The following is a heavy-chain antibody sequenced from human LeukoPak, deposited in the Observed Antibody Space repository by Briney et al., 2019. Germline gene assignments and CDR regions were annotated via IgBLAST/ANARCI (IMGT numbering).Heavy chain of an antibody. CDR1: GGSVSSGSYC. CDR3: ARDRYDMWTGYYNVLEFWYYGMDV. V-gene: IGHV4-61*01. Sequence: SETLSLTCTVSGGSVSSGSYCWSWIRHPHGKGLEWKGYNYYSGSTNYNPSLKSRVPISVDTSKSHFSLKLSSVTAADTAVYYCARDRYDMWTGYYNVLEFWYYGMDVWGKGTTVTVSS. CDR2: NYYSGST. D-gene: IGHD3-9*01. J-gene: IGHJ6*04.